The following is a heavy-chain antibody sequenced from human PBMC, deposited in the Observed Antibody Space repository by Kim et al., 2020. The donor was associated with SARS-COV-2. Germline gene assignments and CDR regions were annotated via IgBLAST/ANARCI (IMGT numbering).Heavy chain of an antibody. CDR2: IWYDGSNK. J-gene: IGHJ6*02. V-gene: IGHV3-33*01. CDR3: AASEIQLWSYGMDV. D-gene: IGHD5-18*01. CDR1: GFTFSSYG. Sequence: GGSLRLSCAASGFTFSSYGMHWVRQAPGKGLEWVAVIWYDGSNKYYADSVKGRFTISRDNSKNTLYLQMNSLRAEDTAVYYCAASEIQLWSYGMDVWGQGTTVTVSS.